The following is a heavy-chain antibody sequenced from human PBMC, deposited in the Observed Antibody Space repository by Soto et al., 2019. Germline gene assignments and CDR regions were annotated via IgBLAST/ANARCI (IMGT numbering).Heavy chain of an antibody. D-gene: IGHD2-2*02. Sequence: GGSLRLSCSASGFTFSGSAMHWVRQASGKGLEWVGRIRSKANSYATAYAASVKGRFTISRDDSKNTAYLQMNSLKTEDTAVYYCTRHPDIVVVPAAIPAAWFDPWGQGTLVIVSS. CDR2: IRSKANSYAT. CDR3: TRHPDIVVVPAAIPAAWFDP. J-gene: IGHJ5*02. V-gene: IGHV3-73*01. CDR1: GFTFSGSA.